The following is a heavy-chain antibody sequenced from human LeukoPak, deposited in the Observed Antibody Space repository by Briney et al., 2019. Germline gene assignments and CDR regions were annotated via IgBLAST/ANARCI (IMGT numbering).Heavy chain of an antibody. V-gene: IGHV4-59*01. CDR2: VYYNGVT. CDR3: ARGRMPGAEEVVI. D-gene: IGHD4/OR15-4a*01. J-gene: IGHJ3*02. CDR1: GGSISTYY. Sequence: SETLSLTCTVSGGSISTYYWSWIRQSPGKGLEWIGYVYYNGVTDYNPSLKSRVSISLDTSKNQFSLKVTSVTAADTAVYYCARGRMPGAEEVVIWGQGTMVTVSA.